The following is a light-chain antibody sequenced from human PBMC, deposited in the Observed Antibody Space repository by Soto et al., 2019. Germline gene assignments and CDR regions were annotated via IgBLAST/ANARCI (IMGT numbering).Light chain of an antibody. CDR1: SSDVGSYNL. V-gene: IGLV2-23*01. CDR3: CEYADTSTICF. Sequence: QSALTQPASVSGSPGQSITISCTGTSSDVGSYNLVSWYQQHPGKAPKLMIYEGTKRPSGVSNRFSGSKSDNTASLKISGLQSEDGAAYYGCEYADTSTICFFGTGSKVTVL. J-gene: IGLJ1*01. CDR2: EGT.